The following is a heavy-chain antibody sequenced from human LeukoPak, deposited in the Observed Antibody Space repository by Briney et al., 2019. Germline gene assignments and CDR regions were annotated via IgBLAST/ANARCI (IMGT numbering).Heavy chain of an antibody. CDR2: IIPILGIA. D-gene: IGHD3-22*01. V-gene: IGHV1-69*04. CDR3: ASPTYYYDSSGTTRVGAFDI. Sequence: SVKVSCKASGYTFTSYGITWVRQAPGQGLEWMGRIIPILGIANYAQKFQGRVTITADKSTSTAYMELSSLRSEDTAVYYCASPTYYYDSSGTTRVGAFDIWGQGTMVTVSS. J-gene: IGHJ3*02. CDR1: GYTFTSYG.